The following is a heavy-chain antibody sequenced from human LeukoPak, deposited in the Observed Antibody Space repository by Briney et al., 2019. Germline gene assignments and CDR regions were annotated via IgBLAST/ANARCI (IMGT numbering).Heavy chain of an antibody. Sequence: PSETLSLTCTVSGGSISSSSYYWDWIRQPPGKGLEWIGSIRDSGSTSYSPSLKSRVTTSVDTSKNQFSLKVRSVTAADTAVYYCASYDFWSGPLDCWGQGTLVTVSS. D-gene: IGHD3-3*01. CDR1: GGSISSSSYY. CDR3: ASYDFWSGPLDC. V-gene: IGHV4-39*01. CDR2: IRDSGST. J-gene: IGHJ4*02.